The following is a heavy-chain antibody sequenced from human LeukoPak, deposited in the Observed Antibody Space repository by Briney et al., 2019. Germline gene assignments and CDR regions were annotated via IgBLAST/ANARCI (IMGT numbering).Heavy chain of an antibody. CDR2: IYHSGST. CDR3: ARVFFIIKPDYYYCMDV. V-gene: IGHV4-38-2*01. D-gene: IGHD3-10*01. CDR1: GYSISNNYY. Sequence: PSETLSLTCVVSGYSISNNYYWGWIRQPPGKGLEWIGSIYHSGSTYYNPSLKSRVTISIDTYKNQFSLKLSSVTAADTAVYYCARVFFIIKPDYYYCMDVWGKGTTVTVSS. J-gene: IGHJ6*03.